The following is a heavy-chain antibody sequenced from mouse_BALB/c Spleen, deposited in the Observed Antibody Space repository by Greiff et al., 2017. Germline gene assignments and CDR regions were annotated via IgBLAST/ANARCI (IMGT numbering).Heavy chain of an antibody. D-gene: IGHD2-4*01. CDR1: GYTFTDYA. CDR3: ARSDYCNYFDY. V-gene: IGHV1S137*01. J-gene: IGHJ2*01. CDR2: ISTYYGDA. Sequence: QVQLKQSGAELVRPGVSVKISCKGSGYTFTDYAMHWVKQSHAKSLEWIGVISTYYGDASYNQKFKGKATMTVDKSSSTAYMELARLTSEDSAIYYCARSDYCNYFDYWGQGTTLTVSS.